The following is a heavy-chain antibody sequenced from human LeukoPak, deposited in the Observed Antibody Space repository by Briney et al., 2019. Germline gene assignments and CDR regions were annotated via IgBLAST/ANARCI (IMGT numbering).Heavy chain of an antibody. V-gene: IGHV4-39*07. CDR3: AREGIPTGDFDY. CDR1: GGSISSSSYY. D-gene: IGHD4-17*01. Sequence: SETLSLTCTVSGGSISSSSYYWGWIRQPPGKGLEWIGSIYYSGSTNYNPSLKSRVTISVDTSKNQFSLKLSSVTAADTAVYYCAREGIPTGDFDYRGQGTLVTVSS. J-gene: IGHJ4*02. CDR2: IYYSGST.